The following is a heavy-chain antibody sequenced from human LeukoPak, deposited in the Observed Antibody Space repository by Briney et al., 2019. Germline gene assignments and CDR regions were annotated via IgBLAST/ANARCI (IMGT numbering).Heavy chain of an antibody. CDR3: ARSTAGYGENTHPFDY. D-gene: IGHD4-17*01. CDR2: IYYSGST. V-gene: IGHV4-59*01. CDR1: GGSISSYY. J-gene: IGHJ4*02. Sequence: SETLSLTCTVSGGSISSYYWSWIRQPPGKGLGWIGYIYYSGSTNYNPSLKSRVTISVDTSKNQFSLKLSSVTAADTAVYYCARSTAGYGENTHPFDYWGQGTLVTVSS.